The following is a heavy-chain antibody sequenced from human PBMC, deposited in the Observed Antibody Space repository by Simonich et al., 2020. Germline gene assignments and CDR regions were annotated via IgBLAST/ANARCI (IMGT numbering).Heavy chain of an antibody. V-gene: IGHV1-8*03. CDR1: GYTFTSYD. J-gene: IGHJ4*02. Sequence: QVQLVQSGAEVKQPGASVKVSCKASGYTFTSYDVNWVRQATGQGLEWMGWMNPHRGNTGYAQKFQGRVPITRNTSISTAYMELSSLRSEDTAVYYCARGRGGMSRGYVDYWGQGTLVTVSS. CDR2: MNPHRGNT. CDR3: ARGRGGMSRGYVDY. D-gene: IGHD2-15*01.